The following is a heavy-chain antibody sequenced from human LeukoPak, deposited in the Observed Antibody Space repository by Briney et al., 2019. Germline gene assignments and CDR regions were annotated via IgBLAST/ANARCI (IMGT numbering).Heavy chain of an antibody. CDR3: VREMGGYPFDH. V-gene: IGHV3-48*03. CDR1: GFTFSSYE. CDR2: ISTSGSTT. J-gene: IGHJ4*02. D-gene: IGHD5-12*01. Sequence: GGSLRLSCAASGFTFSSYEMNWVRQAPGKGLEWVSYISTSGSTTYYADSVKGRFTISRDNAKNSLYLQMNSLRAEDTAIYYCVREMGGYPFDHWGQGTLVTVSS.